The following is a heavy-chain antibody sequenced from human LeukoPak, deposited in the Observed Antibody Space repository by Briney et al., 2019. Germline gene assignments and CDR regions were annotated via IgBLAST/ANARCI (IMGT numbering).Heavy chain of an antibody. D-gene: IGHD3-22*01. CDR1: GGTFTSYA. CDR2: IIPIFGTA. V-gene: IGHV1-69*05. CDR3: AREGYYDSSGYYDY. J-gene: IGHJ4*02. Sequence: GASVTVSFKASGGTFTSYAISWVRQAPGQGLEWMGRIIPIFGTANYAQKFQGRVTITTDESTSTAYMELSSLRSEDTAVYYCAREGYYDSSGYYDYWGQGTLVTVSS.